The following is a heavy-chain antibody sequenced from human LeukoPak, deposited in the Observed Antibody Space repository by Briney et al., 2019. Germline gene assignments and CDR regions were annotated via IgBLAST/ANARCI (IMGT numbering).Heavy chain of an antibody. CDR3: AKDRSSPPVYYYGMDV. J-gene: IGHJ6*02. D-gene: IGHD6-13*01. CDR2: ISWNSGSI. Sequence: GGSLRLSCAASGFTFDDYAMHWVRQAPGRGLEWVSGISWNSGSIGYADSVKGRFTISRDNAKNSQYLQMNSLRAEDTALYYCAKDRSSPPVYYYGMDVWGQGTTVTVSS. CDR1: GFTFDDYA. V-gene: IGHV3-9*01.